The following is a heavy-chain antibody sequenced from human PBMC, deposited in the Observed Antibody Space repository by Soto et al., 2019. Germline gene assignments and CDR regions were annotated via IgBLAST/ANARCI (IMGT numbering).Heavy chain of an antibody. V-gene: IGHV3-7*01. CDR3: ARPLGWRDAFDF. CDR1: GFTFSSYW. CDR2: IKHDGSDE. J-gene: IGHJ3*01. Sequence: EVQLVESGGGLVRPGGSLRLSCAASGFTFSSYWMTWVRQAPGKGLEWVANIKHDGSDEYYVDSVKGRFTISRDNAKKSLYLQMNILRSEDTAVYYCARPLGWRDAFDFWAQGTMVTVSS. D-gene: IGHD6-19*01.